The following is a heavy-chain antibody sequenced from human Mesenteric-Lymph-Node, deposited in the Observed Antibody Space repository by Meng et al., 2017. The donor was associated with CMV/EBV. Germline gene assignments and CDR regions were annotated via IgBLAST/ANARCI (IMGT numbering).Heavy chain of an antibody. J-gene: IGHJ4*02. V-gene: IGHV5-10-1*01. Sequence: CKGSGYSFTSYWISWVRQMPGKGLEWMGRIDPSDSYTNYSPSFQGHVTISADKSISTAYLQWSSLKASDTAMYYCARSAPYGDDEGYWGQGTLVTVSS. D-gene: IGHD4-17*01. CDR1: GYSFTSYW. CDR2: IDPSDSYT. CDR3: ARSAPYGDDEGY.